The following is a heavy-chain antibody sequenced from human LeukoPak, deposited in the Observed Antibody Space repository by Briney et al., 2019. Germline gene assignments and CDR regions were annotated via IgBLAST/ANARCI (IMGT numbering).Heavy chain of an antibody. CDR2: INPNSGGT. Sequence: ASVKVSCKASGYTFTGYYMHWVRQAPGQGLEWMGWINPNSGGTNYAQKFQGRVTMTRDTSISTAYMEMSRLRSDDTAVYYCARSSSYGIYYFDYWGQGTLVTVSS. CDR1: GYTFTGYY. V-gene: IGHV1-2*02. D-gene: IGHD5-18*01. CDR3: ARSSSYGIYYFDY. J-gene: IGHJ4*02.